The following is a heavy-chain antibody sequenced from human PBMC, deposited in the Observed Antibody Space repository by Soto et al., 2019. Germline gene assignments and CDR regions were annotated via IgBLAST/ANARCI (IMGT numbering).Heavy chain of an antibody. V-gene: IGHV3-21*04. CDR1: GFTFSSYS. J-gene: IGHJ4*02. CDR3: AREGYDGYEFDY. CDR2: ITSGGSYI. Sequence: PGGSLRLSCAISGFTFSSYSMNWVRQAPGKGLEWVSSITSGGSYIYYADSVKGRFTISRDNAKNSLYLQMNSLRGEDTAVYYCAREGYDGYEFDYWGLGTLVTVSS. D-gene: IGHD5-12*01.